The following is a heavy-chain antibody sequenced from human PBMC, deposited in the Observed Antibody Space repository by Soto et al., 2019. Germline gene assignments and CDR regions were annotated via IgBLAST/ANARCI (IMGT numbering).Heavy chain of an antibody. CDR3: ARGAMVRNGYFDL. CDR2: IWYDGSNK. D-gene: IGHD3-10*01. J-gene: IGHJ2*01. CDR1: GFAFSSYG. Sequence: QVQLVESGGGVVQPGMSLRLSCAASGFAFSSYGMHWVRQAPGKGLEWVAVIWYDGSNKYYADSVKGRFTISRDNSKNTLYLQMNSLRAEDTAVYYCARGAMVRNGYFDLWGRGTLVTVSS. V-gene: IGHV3-33*01.